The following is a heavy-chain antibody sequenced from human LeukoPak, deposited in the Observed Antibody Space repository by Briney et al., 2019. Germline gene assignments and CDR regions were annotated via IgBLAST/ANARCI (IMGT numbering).Heavy chain of an antibody. CDR3: ARAGYSSSWYGNRFDY. CDR2: INPSGGST. CDR1: GYTFTSYY. Sequence: GASVKVSCKASGYTFTSYYMHWVRQAPGQGLEWMGIINPSGGSTSYAQKFQGRVTMTRDTSTSTVYMELSSLRSEDTAVYYCARAGYSSSWYGNRFDYWGQGTLVTVSS. D-gene: IGHD6-13*01. J-gene: IGHJ4*02. V-gene: IGHV1-46*01.